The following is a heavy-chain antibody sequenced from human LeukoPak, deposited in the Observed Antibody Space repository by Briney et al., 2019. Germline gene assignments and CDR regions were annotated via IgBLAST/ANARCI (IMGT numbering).Heavy chain of an antibody. D-gene: IGHD2-21*01. V-gene: IGHV3-7*04. CDR3: AREGILACCDD. CDR2: IKQDGSEK. J-gene: IGHJ4*02. Sequence: QTGGSLRLSCAASGFTFSSYWMTWVRQAPGEGLEWVANIKQDGSEKYYVDSVKGRFTISRDNAKSSLYLQMSSLRAEDTAVYYCAREGILACCDDWGQGTLVTVSS. CDR1: GFTFSSYW.